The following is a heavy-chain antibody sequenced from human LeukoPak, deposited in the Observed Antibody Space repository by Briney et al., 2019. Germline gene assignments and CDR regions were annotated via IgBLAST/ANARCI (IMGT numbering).Heavy chain of an antibody. V-gene: IGHV4-39*01. Sequence: SETLSPTCTVSGGSISSSSYYWGWIRQPPGKGLEWIGSIYYSGSTYYNPSLKSRVTISVDTSKNQFSLKLSSVTAADTAVYYCARSGAVAELDWGQGTLVTVSS. J-gene: IGHJ4*02. CDR2: IYYSGST. CDR3: ARSGAVAELD. D-gene: IGHD6-19*01. CDR1: GGSISSSSYY.